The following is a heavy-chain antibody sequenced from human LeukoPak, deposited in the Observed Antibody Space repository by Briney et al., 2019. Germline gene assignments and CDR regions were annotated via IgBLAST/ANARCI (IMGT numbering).Heavy chain of an antibody. CDR1: GGSFSGYY. Sequence: ETLSLTCAVYGGSFSGYYWSWVRQAPGKGLEWVSTISGSGDNTYYADSVKGRFTISRDNSKNTLYLQMNSLRAEDTAVYYCARGPVITFGYWGQGTLVTVSS. CDR3: ARGPVITFGY. J-gene: IGHJ4*02. CDR2: ISGSGDNT. D-gene: IGHD3-16*01. V-gene: IGHV3-23*01.